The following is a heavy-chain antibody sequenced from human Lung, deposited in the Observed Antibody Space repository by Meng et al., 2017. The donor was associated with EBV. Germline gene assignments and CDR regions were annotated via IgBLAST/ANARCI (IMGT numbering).Heavy chain of an antibody. CDR1: GNTVTNYG. V-gene: IGHV1-18*01. D-gene: IGHD1-26*01. CDR2: ISAYNGNT. Sequence: QDQAVQAGRELKKPRTTVKVTCTATGNTVTNYGITWVRQAPGKGLEWRGWISAYNGNTNYAQTLQGRVTMTTDTSTSTAYMELRSLRSDDTAVYYCARVEVGITSGDYWGQGTLVTVSS. CDR3: ARVEVGITSGDY. J-gene: IGHJ4*02.